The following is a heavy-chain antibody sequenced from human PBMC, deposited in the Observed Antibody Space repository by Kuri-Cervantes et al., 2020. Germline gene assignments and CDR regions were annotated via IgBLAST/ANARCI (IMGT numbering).Heavy chain of an antibody. CDR2: LRDNGNSP. V-gene: IGHV3-23*01. CDR3: AKGASGGYCSSTSCYAFYWYFDL. Sequence: GGSLRLSCTAPGFTFSSYAMSWVRQAPGKRLEWISALRDNGNSPYYADSVKGRFTISRDNSKSTLYLQMNSLRAEDTAVYYCAKGASGGYCSSTSCYAFYWYFDLWGRGTLVTVSS. J-gene: IGHJ2*01. D-gene: IGHD2-2*01. CDR1: GFTFSSYA.